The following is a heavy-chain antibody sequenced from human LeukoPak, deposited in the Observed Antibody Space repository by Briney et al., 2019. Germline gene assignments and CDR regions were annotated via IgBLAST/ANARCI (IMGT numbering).Heavy chain of an antibody. V-gene: IGHV3-23*01. J-gene: IGHJ6*02. D-gene: IGHD2/OR15-2a*01. CDR1: EFTFRNYA. Sequence: GWSLRLSCAASEFTFRNYAMCWVRQAPGEGLEWVSGISNSGDSTYYADSVQGRFTISRDNSKNMLYLQMNSLRAEETAVYYCAKPYYCLNGRWLRLDVWGQGTMVTVSS. CDR2: ISNSGDST. CDR3: AKPYYCLNGRWLRLDV.